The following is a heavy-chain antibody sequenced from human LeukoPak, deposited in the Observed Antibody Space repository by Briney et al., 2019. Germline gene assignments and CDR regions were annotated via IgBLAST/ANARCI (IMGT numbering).Heavy chain of an antibody. CDR3: ARSPHGITMVRGVRFDY. Sequence: SVKVSCKASEGTFSSYAISWVRQAPGQGLDWMGGIIPIFGTTNYAQKFQGRVTITADESTSTAYMELSSLRSEDTAVYYCARSPHGITMVRGVRFDYWGQGTLVTVSS. CDR2: IIPIFGTT. V-gene: IGHV1-69*13. CDR1: EGTFSSYA. J-gene: IGHJ4*02. D-gene: IGHD3-10*01.